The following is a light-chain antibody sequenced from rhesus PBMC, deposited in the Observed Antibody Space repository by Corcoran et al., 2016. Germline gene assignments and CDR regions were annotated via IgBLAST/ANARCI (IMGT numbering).Light chain of an antibody. J-gene: IGKJ2*01. CDR1: QSLLDSEDGNTY. V-gene: IGKV2-104*02. CDR3: MQALEFPYS. CDR2: EVS. Sequence: DIVMTQTPLSLPVTPGEPASISCRSSQSLLDSEDGNTYLAWYLQKPGQSHQLLIYEVSNRASGVPDRFRGSGSDTDFTLKISRVEAEDVGVYYGMQALEFPYSFGQGTKVEIK.